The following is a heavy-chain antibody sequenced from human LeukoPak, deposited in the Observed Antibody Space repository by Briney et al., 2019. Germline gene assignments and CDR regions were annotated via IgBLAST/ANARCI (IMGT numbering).Heavy chain of an antibody. CDR3: ASPTMVRGVITPLDY. D-gene: IGHD3-10*01. J-gene: IGHJ4*02. CDR1: GYSISSAYY. V-gene: IGHV4-38-2*02. Sequence: SETLSLTCSVSGYSISSAYYWGWIRQPPGKGLERIGSIYYSGSTYYNPSLKSRVTISVDTSKNQFSLKLSSVTAADTAVYYCASPTMVRGVITPLDYWGQGTLVTVSS. CDR2: IYYSGST.